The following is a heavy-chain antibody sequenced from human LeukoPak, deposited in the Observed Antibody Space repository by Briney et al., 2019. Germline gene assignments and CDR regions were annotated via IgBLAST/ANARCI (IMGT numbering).Heavy chain of an antibody. Sequence: SETLSLTCTVSGGXISSYYCSWIRQPAGKGLEWIGRIYTSGSTNYNPSLKSRVTMSVDTSKNQFSLKLSSVTAADTAVYYCARGYYDYVWGSYRSGYFDYWGQGTLVTVSS. CDR3: ARGYYDYVWGSYRSGYFDY. CDR2: IYTSGST. CDR1: GGXISSYY. J-gene: IGHJ4*02. V-gene: IGHV4-4*07. D-gene: IGHD3-16*02.